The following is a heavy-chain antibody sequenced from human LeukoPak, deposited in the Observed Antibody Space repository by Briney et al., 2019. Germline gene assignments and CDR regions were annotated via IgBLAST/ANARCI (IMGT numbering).Heavy chain of an antibody. J-gene: IGHJ4*02. Sequence: PGCNLRFSYAASRFTDTNNYMTWFRDASGNILKCVSIIYSSDNTYYAGSVKGRFPISRDNFKNTLFLQMNGLRVEDTAVYYWARGITNIAVGDYWGQGTLVTVSS. V-gene: IGHV3-53*01. D-gene: IGHD6-19*01. CDR1: RFTDTNNY. CDR3: ARGITNIAVGDY. CDR2: IYSSDNT.